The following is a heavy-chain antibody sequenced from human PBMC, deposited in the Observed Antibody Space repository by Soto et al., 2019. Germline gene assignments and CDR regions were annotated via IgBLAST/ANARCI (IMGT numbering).Heavy chain of an antibody. J-gene: IGHJ5*02. Sequence: TSETLSLTCAVYGWSFSGYYWSWIRQPPGKGLEWIGEINHSGSTNYNPSLKSRVTISVDTSKNQFSLKPSSVTAADTAVYYCARGGGIAARRWFDPWGQGTLVTVSS. CDR1: GWSFSGYY. V-gene: IGHV4-34*01. CDR2: INHSGST. D-gene: IGHD6-6*01. CDR3: ARGGGIAARRWFDP.